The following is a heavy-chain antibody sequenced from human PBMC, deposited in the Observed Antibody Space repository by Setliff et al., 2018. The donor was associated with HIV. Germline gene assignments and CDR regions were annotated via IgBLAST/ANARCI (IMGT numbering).Heavy chain of an antibody. V-gene: IGHV3-7*01. J-gene: IGHJ4*02. CDR3: ARVKPHLRRSGSYWIVDY. CDR1: GLIVRSNH. CDR2: INQGGTEK. Sequence: GGSLRLSCTASGLIVRSNHMSWVRQAPGKGLEWVANINQGGTEKNYVDSVTGRFTISRDSSKRSLHLQMNSLRAEDTAVYHCARVKPHLRRSGSYWIVDYWGQGTLVTVSS. D-gene: IGHD1-26*01.